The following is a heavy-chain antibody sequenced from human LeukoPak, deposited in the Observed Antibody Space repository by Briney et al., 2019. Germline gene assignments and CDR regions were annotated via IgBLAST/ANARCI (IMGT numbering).Heavy chain of an antibody. V-gene: IGHV4-4*07. CDR2: MCPRRGL. Sequence: SETLSLTCTVSGDSISENCWSWIRQPAGKELEYIGRMCPRRGLDYNPSLKSRVTLSRDTSKNQISLKLTSLTAADTAVYYCGRVEGISLPDVWGQGTTVTVSS. CDR1: GDSISENC. D-gene: IGHD6-13*01. CDR3: GRVEGISLPDV. J-gene: IGHJ6*02.